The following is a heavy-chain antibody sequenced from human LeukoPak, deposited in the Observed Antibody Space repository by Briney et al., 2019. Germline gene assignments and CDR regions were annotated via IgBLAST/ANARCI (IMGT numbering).Heavy chain of an antibody. CDR1: GFTFSSYA. V-gene: IGHV3-23*01. Sequence: GGSLRLSCEASGFTFSSYALTWVRQAPGKGLEWVSGISGSGGSTYYADSVKGRFTISRDNSKNTLYLQMNSLRAEDPAVYYCAKLRGGTTTNSYDYWGQGTLVTVSS. CDR3: AKLRGGTTTNSYDY. CDR2: ISGSGGST. D-gene: IGHD1-7*01. J-gene: IGHJ4*02.